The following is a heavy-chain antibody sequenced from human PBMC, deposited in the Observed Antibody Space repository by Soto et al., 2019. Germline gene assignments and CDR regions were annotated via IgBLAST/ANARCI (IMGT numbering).Heavy chain of an antibody. CDR2: ISYDGSNK. CDR1: GFTFSSYA. V-gene: IGHV3-30-3*01. Sequence: QVQLVESGGGVVQPGRSLRLSCAASGFTFSSYAMHWVRQAPGKGLEWVAVISYDGSNKYYADSVKGRFTISRDNSKNTLYLQMNSLRAEDTAVYYCARSVAAAGTRLDYWGQGTLATVSS. CDR3: ARSVAAAGTRLDY. J-gene: IGHJ4*02. D-gene: IGHD6-13*01.